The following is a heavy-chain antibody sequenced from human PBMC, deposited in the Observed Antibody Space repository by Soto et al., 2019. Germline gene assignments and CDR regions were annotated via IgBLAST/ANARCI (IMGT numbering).Heavy chain of an antibody. V-gene: IGHV1-69*01. CDR1: GGTFSSYA. Sequence: QVQLVQSGAEVKKPGSSVKVCCKASGGTFSSYAISWVRQAPGQGLEWMGGIIPIFGTANYAQKFQGRVTITADESTSTAYMELSSLRSEDTAVYYCARRIDCSSTSCYARNWFDPWGQGTLVTVSS. J-gene: IGHJ5*02. CDR3: ARRIDCSSTSCYARNWFDP. CDR2: IIPIFGTA. D-gene: IGHD2-2*01.